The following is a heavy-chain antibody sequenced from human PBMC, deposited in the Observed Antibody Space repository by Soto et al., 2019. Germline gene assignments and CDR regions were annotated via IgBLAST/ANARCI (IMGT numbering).Heavy chain of an antibody. J-gene: IGHJ6*03. D-gene: IGHD6-13*01. Sequence: ASVKVSCKASGYTFTSYDINWVRQATGQGLEWMGLMNPNSGNTGYAQKFQGRVTMTRNTSISTAYMELSSLRSEDTAVYYCARFEGSSWYLYYYYYMDVWGKGTTVTVSS. CDR1: GYTFTSYD. V-gene: IGHV1-8*01. CDR2: MNPNSGNT. CDR3: ARFEGSSWYLYYYYYMDV.